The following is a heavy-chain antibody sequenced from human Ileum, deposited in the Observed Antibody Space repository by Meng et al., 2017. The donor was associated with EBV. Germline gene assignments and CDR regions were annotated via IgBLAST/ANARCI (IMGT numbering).Heavy chain of an antibody. V-gene: IGHV4-30-2*01. CDR3: ARGAYFDY. J-gene: IGHJ4*02. CDR1: GGSSSSGGYS. CDR2: IYYSGSA. Sequence: LQRPESGPGLVKPTETLSLTCAASGGSSSSGGYSWHWIRQPPGKGLQWIGYIYYSGSAYYNPSLKSRVTLSVDRSTNQFSLNLSSVTAADTAVYYCARGAYFDYWGQGTLVTVSS.